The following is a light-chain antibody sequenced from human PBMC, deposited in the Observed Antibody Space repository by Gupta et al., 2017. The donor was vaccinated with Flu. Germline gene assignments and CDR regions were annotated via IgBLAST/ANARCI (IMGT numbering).Light chain of an antibody. Sequence: EIVLTQSPGTLSLSPGERATLSCRASLSVSSNKLAWYQQKPGQAPSLLIYGASSRATGIPDRFSGSGSGTDFTLTISRLDPEDFAFYYCQQYGNSPTTFGQGTKVESK. J-gene: IGKJ1*01. CDR2: GAS. CDR3: QQYGNSPTT. CDR1: LSVSSNK. V-gene: IGKV3-20*01.